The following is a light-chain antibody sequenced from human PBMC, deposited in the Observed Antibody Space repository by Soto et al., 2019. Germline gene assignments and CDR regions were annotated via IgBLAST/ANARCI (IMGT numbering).Light chain of an antibody. J-gene: IGKJ2*01. CDR2: GAS. Sequence: EIVMTQSPATLSVSPGERATLSCRASQNIRYLAWYQQKPAQAPRLLIYGASTRATGIPARFSGSGSGTEFTLTISSLQSEDFAVYYCQQYDSWPPMYTFGQGTKLEIK. CDR3: QQYDSWPPMYT. CDR1: QNIRY. V-gene: IGKV3-15*01.